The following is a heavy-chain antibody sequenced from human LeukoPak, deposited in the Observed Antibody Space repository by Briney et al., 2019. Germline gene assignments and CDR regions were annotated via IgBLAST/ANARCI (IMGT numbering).Heavy chain of an antibody. J-gene: IGHJ4*02. D-gene: IGHD5-18*01. Sequence: ASVKVSCKASGYTFTAYFMHWVRQAPGQGLEWMGWINPNSGATNYAQKFQGRVTLTRDTSISTAYMELRSLRSDGTAMYYCARDRMDTGTYFDYWGQGTLVTVSS. CDR2: INPNSGAT. CDR1: GYTFTAYF. CDR3: ARDRMDTGTYFDY. V-gene: IGHV1-2*02.